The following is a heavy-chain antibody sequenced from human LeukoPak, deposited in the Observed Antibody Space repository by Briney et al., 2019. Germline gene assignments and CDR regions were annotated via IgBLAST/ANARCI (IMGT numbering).Heavy chain of an antibody. D-gene: IGHD3-22*01. CDR3: ARGLFLSGYLDAFDI. V-gene: IGHV3-48*03. Sequence: GGSLRLSCAASGFTFSSYEMNWVRQAPGKGLEWVSYISSSGSTIYYADSVKGRFTISRDNAKNSLYLQMNSLKVEDTALYYCARGLFLSGYLDAFDIWGQGTVVTVSS. J-gene: IGHJ3*02. CDR2: ISSSGSTI. CDR1: GFTFSSYE.